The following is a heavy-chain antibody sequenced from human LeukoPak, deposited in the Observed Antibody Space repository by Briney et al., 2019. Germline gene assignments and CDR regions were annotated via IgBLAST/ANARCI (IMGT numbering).Heavy chain of an antibody. V-gene: IGHV1-24*01. CDR3: ATHSPEWRYSGYYNFYYMDV. Sequence: GASVKVSCKVFGYTLTKLSMHWVRQAPGKGLEWMGVFDPEDGESIFTQKFQGRVTMTEDTSTDTAYMELSSLRSEDTAVYYCATHSPEWRYSGYYNFYYMDVWGKGTTVTVSS. J-gene: IGHJ6*03. CDR1: GYTLTKLS. D-gene: IGHD5-12*01. CDR2: FDPEDGES.